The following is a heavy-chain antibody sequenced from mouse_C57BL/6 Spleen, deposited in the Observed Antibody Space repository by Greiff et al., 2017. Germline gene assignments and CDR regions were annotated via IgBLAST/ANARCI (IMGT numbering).Heavy chain of an antibody. V-gene: IGHV5-6*01. CDR1: GFTFSSYG. D-gene: IGHD2-1*01. Sequence: EVHLVESGGDLVKPGGSLKLSCAASGFTFSSYGMSWVRQTPDKRLEWVATLSSGGSYTYYPDSVKGRFTISRDNAKNTLYLQMSSLKSEDTAMYYCARQGIYYGNAYAMDYWGQGTSVTVSS. CDR3: ARQGIYYGNAYAMDY. J-gene: IGHJ4*01. CDR2: LSSGGSYT.